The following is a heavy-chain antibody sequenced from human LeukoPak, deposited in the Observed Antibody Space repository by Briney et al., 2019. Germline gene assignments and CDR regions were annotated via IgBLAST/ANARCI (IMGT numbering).Heavy chain of an antibody. Sequence: PGGSLRLSCVVSGFTVSSNYMTWVRQAPGKGLEWVSVIYSGGSTYYADSVRGRFTISRDNSKNTLYLQMNSLRAEDTAVYYCAAGLWFGELESWGQGTLVTVSS. CDR1: GFTVSSNY. CDR2: IYSGGST. D-gene: IGHD3-10*01. J-gene: IGHJ4*02. CDR3: AAGLWFGELES. V-gene: IGHV3-66*01.